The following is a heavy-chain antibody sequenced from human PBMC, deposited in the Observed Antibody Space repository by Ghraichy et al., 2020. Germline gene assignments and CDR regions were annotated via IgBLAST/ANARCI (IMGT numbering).Heavy chain of an antibody. CDR1: GDSVSSNSAA. V-gene: IGHV6-1*01. CDR3: AREVAIIRAYWYFDL. CDR2: TYYRSKWYY. Sequence: SQTLSLTCSISGDSVSSNSAAWNWIRQSPSRGLEWLGRTYYRSKWYYDYVASVNSRITINPDTSKNQFSLQLNSVTPDDTAVYYCAREVAIIRAYWYFDLWGRGTLVTVSS. D-gene: IGHD5-12*01. J-gene: IGHJ2*01.